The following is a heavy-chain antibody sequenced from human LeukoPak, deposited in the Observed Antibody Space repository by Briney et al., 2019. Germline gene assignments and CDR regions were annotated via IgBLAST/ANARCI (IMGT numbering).Heavy chain of an antibody. CDR2: ISGSGGST. D-gene: IGHD1-26*01. J-gene: IGHJ4*02. Sequence: QPGGSLRLSCAASGFTFSSYAMSWVRQAPGKGLEWVSAISGSGGSTYYADSVKGRFTISRDNSKNTLSLQMNSLRPEDTALYYCARNLNSGSYYYFDYWGQGTLVTVSS. V-gene: IGHV3-23*01. CDR3: ARNLNSGSYYYFDY. CDR1: GFTFSSYA.